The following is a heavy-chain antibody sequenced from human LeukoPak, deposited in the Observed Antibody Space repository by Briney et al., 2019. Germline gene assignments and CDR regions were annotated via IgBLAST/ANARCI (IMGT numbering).Heavy chain of an antibody. CDR3: ARVRFGAITMVRGVKENRVNWVDP. Sequence: ASVKVSCKASGYTFTSYGISWVRQVPGQGLEWMGWISPYNGYTNYAQKLQGRVTMTTDISTSTAYMELRSLRSDDTAVYYCARVRFGAITMVRGVKENRVNWVDPWGQGTLVTVSS. CDR1: GYTFTSYG. D-gene: IGHD3-10*01. J-gene: IGHJ5*02. V-gene: IGHV1-18*01. CDR2: ISPYNGYT.